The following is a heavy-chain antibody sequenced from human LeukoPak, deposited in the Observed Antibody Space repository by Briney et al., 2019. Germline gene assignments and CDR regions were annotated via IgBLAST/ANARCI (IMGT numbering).Heavy chain of an antibody. D-gene: IGHD5/OR15-5a*01. Sequence: GGSLRLSCAASGFTFSTYLMHWVRQAPGKGLVWVSRINSDGSNTNYADSVKGRFTISRDNAKNTLYLQMNSLRVEDTAIYYCARGGYSVYDLGDYWGQGTLVTVSS. V-gene: IGHV3-74*01. CDR2: INSDGSNT. CDR3: ARGGYSVYDLGDY. CDR1: GFTFSTYL. J-gene: IGHJ4*02.